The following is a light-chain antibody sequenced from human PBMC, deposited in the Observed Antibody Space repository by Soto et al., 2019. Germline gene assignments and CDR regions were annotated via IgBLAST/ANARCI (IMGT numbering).Light chain of an antibody. CDR2: GAS. Sequence: EIVMTQSPATLSVSPGERATLSCRAGQSVGSNLAWYQQKPGQPPRLLSFGASSRATGIPARFSGSGSGTEFTLTISSLQSEDSAVYYCQHYNTRPLTFGGGAKVEIK. CDR1: QSVGSN. CDR3: QHYNTRPLT. V-gene: IGKV3-15*01. J-gene: IGKJ4*01.